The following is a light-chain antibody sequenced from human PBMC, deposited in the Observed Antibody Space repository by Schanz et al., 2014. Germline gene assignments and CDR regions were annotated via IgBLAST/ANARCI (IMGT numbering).Light chain of an antibody. CDR3: LLSHSGAWV. V-gene: IGLV7-46*01. CDR2: DTT. J-gene: IGLJ3*02. CDR1: TGAVTSGHY. Sequence: QAVVTQEPSLTVSPGGTVTLTCGSNTGAVTSGHYPYWFQQKPGQAPRTLIFDTTNKHSWTPARFSGSLLGGKAALTLSGAQPDDEADYYCLLSHSGAWVFGGGTKLTVL.